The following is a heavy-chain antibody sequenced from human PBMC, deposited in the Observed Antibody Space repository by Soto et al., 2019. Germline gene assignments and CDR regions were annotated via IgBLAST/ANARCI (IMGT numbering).Heavy chain of an antibody. V-gene: IGHV2-5*02. CDR2: IYWDDDK. Sequence: QITLKESGPTLVKPTQTLTLTCTFSGFSLSTSGVGVGWIRQPPGKALEWLALIYWDDDKRYSPSLKSRLTITKDTSKNQVVLTMTNMDPVDTATYYCALRRRKYLAIDYWGQGTLVTVSS. J-gene: IGHJ4*02. D-gene: IGHD3-9*01. CDR3: ALRRRKYLAIDY. CDR1: GFSLSTSGVG.